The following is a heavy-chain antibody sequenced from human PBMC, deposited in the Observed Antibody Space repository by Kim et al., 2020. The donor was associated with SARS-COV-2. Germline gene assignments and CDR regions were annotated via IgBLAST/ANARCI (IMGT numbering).Heavy chain of an antibody. CDR3: AKDVYWDSSGAGAFDM. CDR1: GFTFSSFA. CDR2: ISGSGGST. Sequence: WGSLRLSCAASGFTFSSFAMNWVRQAPGKGLEWVSGISGSGGSTYYADSVKGRFTFSRDNSKNTLYLQMNSLRAEDTAVYYCAKDVYWDSSGAGAFDMWGRGTVV. V-gene: IGHV3-23*01. D-gene: IGHD3-22*01. J-gene: IGHJ3*02.